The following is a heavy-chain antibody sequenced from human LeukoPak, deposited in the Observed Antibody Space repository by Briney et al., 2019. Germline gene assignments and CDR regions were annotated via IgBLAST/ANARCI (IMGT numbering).Heavy chain of an antibody. CDR2: ISYDGSNK. CDR1: GFTFSSYA. CDR3: AKDLLGQLALDY. V-gene: IGHV3-30-3*01. Sequence: GGSLRLSCAASGFTFSSYAMHRVRQAPGKGLEWVAVISYDGSNKYYADSVKGRFTISRDNSKNTLYLQMNSLRAEGTALYYCAKDLLGQLALDYWGQGTLVTVSS. J-gene: IGHJ4*02. D-gene: IGHD1-1*01.